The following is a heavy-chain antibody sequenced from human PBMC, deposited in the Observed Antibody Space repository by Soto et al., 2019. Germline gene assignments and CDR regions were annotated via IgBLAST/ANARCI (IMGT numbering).Heavy chain of an antibody. CDR3: AREGSYGAYNFAHGIQLWSFDF. V-gene: IGHV4-4*07. Sequence: LSLTCTVSGGSINTFYWSWVRQPAGNGLEWIGRIFSSGSTSFNPSLESRVAMSVDTSKNHFSLNLSSVTAADMAVYYWAREGSYGAYNFAHGIQLWSFDFWGQGALVTVPQ. CDR1: GGSINTFY. D-gene: IGHD5-18*01. J-gene: IGHJ4*02. CDR2: IFSSGST.